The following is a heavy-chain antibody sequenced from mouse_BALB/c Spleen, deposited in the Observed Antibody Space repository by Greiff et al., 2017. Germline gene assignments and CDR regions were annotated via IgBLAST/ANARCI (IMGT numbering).Heavy chain of an antibody. D-gene: IGHD3-3*01. V-gene: IGHV1-54*01. Sequence: QVQLQQSGAELVRPGTSVKVSCKASGYAFTNYLIEWVKQRPGQGLEWIGVINPGSGGTNYNEKFKGKATLTADKSSSTAYMQLSSLTSDDSAVYFCARRGGTWGFAYWGQGTLVTVSA. CDR3: ARRGGTWGFAY. CDR2: INPGSGGT. J-gene: IGHJ3*01. CDR1: GYAFTNYL.